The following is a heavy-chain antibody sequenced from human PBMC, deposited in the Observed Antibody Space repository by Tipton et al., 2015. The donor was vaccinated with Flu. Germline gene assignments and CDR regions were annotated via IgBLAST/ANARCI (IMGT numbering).Heavy chain of an antibody. CDR3: ARLFTYERFGVVGAFDI. V-gene: IGHV5-51*01. J-gene: IGHJ3*02. Sequence: QSGAEVKKPGESLKISCKGSGYSFTSYWIGWVRQMPGKGLEWMGIIYPGDSDTRYNPSFQGQVTISADKSISTAYLQWSSLKASDTAMYYCARLFTYERFGVVGAFDIWGQGTMVTVSS. CDR1: GYSFTSYW. D-gene: IGHD2-2*01. CDR2: IYPGDSDT.